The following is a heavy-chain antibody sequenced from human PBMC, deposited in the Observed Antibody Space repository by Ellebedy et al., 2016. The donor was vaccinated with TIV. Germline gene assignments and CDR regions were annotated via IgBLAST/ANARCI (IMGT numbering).Heavy chain of an antibody. V-gene: IGHV4-34*01. J-gene: IGHJ5*02. CDR2: INQSGTT. CDR3: ARHSLVRGITA. D-gene: IGHD3-10*01. CDR1: RGSFSGYY. Sequence: SETLSLXCAVSRGSFSGYYWTWIRQTPGKGLEWIGEINQSGTTIYNPSLSSRVTISLNSSNSQFSLRLSALTAADTARYFCARHSLVRGITAWGQGTLVTVSS.